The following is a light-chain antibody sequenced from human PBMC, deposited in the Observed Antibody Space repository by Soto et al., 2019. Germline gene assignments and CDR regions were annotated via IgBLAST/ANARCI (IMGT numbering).Light chain of an antibody. Sequence: DIQMTQSPSSLSASVGDRVTITCRASQDISKYLAWYQQKPGKVPKLLIYAASTLQSGVPSRFSGSGSGTDFTLTISSLQPEDVATFYCQKYHSAPYTFGQGTKLEIK. CDR1: QDISKY. J-gene: IGKJ2*01. V-gene: IGKV1-27*01. CDR3: QKYHSAPYT. CDR2: AAS.